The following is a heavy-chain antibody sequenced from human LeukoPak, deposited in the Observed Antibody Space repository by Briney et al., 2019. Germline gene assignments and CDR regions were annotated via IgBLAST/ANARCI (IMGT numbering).Heavy chain of an antibody. D-gene: IGHD2-15*01. V-gene: IGHV3-23*01. CDR2: ISGSGGST. Sequence: GALRLSCAASGFTFSSYAMSWVRPAPGKGLEWVSAISGSGGSTYYPDSVKGRFTISRDNSKNTLYLQMNSLRSEDTAVYCCGSCRGGSGHSGWFDPWGQGTLVTVSS. CDR1: GFTFSSYA. J-gene: IGHJ5*02. CDR3: GSCRGGSGHSGWFDP.